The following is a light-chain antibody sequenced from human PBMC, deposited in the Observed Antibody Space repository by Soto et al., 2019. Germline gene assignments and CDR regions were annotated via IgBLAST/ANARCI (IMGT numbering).Light chain of an antibody. CDR1: QSVSNN. V-gene: IGKV3-15*01. CDR2: GAS. CDR3: QQYKSWPPIT. J-gene: IGKJ5*01. Sequence: EIVLTQSPGTLSLSPGERATLSCRASQSVSNNFLAWYQHRPGQAPRLLIYGASTRATGTPARFSGSGSGTEFTLTISSLQSEDFAVYYCQQYKSWPPITFGQGTRLEIK.